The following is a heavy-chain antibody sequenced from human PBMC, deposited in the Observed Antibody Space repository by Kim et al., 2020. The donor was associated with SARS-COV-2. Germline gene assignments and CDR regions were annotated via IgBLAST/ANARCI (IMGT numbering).Heavy chain of an antibody. J-gene: IGHJ5*02. D-gene: IGHD4-17*01. V-gene: IGHV4-38-2*02. CDR2: IYHSGST. Sequence: SETLSLTCTVSGYSISSGYYWGWIRQPPGKGLEWIGSIYHSGSTYYNPSLKSRVTISVDTSKNQFSLKLSSVTAADTAVYYCARFRDYYGGNSGTHFPFDPWGQGTLVTVSS. CDR1: GYSISSGYY. CDR3: ARFRDYYGGNSGTHFPFDP.